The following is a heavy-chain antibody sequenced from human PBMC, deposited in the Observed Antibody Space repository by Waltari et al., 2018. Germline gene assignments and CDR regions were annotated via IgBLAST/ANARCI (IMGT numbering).Heavy chain of an antibody. D-gene: IGHD3-16*02. CDR1: GYTVTSSD. J-gene: IGHJ4*02. V-gene: IGHV1-8*03. CDR2: MNPNSGNT. Sequence: QVQLVQSGAEVKKPGASVKVSCKASGYTVTSSDINWVRPATGQGLEWMGWMNPNSGNTGYAQKFQGRVTITRNTSISTAYMELSSLRSEDTAVYYCARESRDYVWGSYRYNFDYWGQGTLVTVSS. CDR3: ARESRDYVWGSYRYNFDY.